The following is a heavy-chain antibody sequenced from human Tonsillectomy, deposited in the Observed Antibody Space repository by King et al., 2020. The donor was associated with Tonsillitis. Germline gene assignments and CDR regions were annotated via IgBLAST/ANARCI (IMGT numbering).Heavy chain of an antibody. V-gene: IGHV3-49*04. Sequence: VQLVESGGGLVQPRRSLRLHCTGSEFTLGDYAMTWVRKAPGKGLEWVGFIRSQAYGGTTEYAASVKGRFTVSRDDSKSIAYLQMNSLKTEDTAVYYFVRPFVGSGRYYSEASMDVWGQGTTLSVSS. J-gene: IGHJ6*02. CDR3: VRPFVGSGRYYSEASMDV. CDR1: EFTLGDYA. CDR2: IRSQAYGGTT. D-gene: IGHD3-10*01.